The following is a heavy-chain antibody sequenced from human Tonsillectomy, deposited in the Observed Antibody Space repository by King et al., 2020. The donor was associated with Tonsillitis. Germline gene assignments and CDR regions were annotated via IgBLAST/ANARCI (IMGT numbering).Heavy chain of an antibody. CDR3: ARGDQGAAGHLYNYFRMDV. CDR2: INQDGSEK. D-gene: IGHD6-13*01. V-gene: IGHV3-7*03. CDR1: EFTFSYYC. Sequence: VQLVESGGGLVQPGGSLRLSCAASEFTFSYYCMTWVRQAPGKGLEWVAIINQDGSEKYYMDSVRGRFTISRDNAKNSLYLQMNSLRAEDTALYYCARGDQGAAGHLYNYFRMDVCGQGTTVTVSS. J-gene: IGHJ6*02.